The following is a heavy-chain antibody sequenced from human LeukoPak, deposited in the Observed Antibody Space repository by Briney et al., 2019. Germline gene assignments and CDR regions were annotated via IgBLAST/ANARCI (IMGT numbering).Heavy chain of an antibody. CDR3: AREDLLTPMIVVVRSDAFDI. V-gene: IGHV4-39*07. CDR2: IYYSGST. D-gene: IGHD3-22*01. CDR1: GGSISSRSYY. Sequence: SETLSLTCTVSGGSISSRSYYWGWIRQPPGKGLEWIGSIYYSGSTYYNPSLKSRVTISVDTSKNQFSLKLSSVTAADTAVYYCAREDLLTPMIVVVRSDAFDIWGQGTMVTVSS. J-gene: IGHJ3*02.